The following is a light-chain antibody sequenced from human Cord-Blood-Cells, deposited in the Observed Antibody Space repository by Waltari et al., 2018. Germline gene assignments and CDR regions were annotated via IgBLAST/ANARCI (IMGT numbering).Light chain of an antibody. CDR2: SNK. CDR3: AAWDDSLNGYV. V-gene: IGLV1-44*01. Sequence: QSVLTQPLSASGTPGLGVTICCSGSISTIVSNTVNWYQQLPGTAPNLLIYSNKQRPSGVPDRFSGSKSGTSASLPISALQSEDEADYYCAAWDDSLNGYVFGTGTMVTVL. CDR1: ISTIVSNT. J-gene: IGLJ1*01.